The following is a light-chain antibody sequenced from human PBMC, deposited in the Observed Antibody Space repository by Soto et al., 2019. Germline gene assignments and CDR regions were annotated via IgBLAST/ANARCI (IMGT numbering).Light chain of an antibody. CDR2: DVS. Sequence: QSALTQPASVSGSPGQWITISCTGTSSDVGGYNYVSWYQQHPGKAPKLMIYDVSNRPSGVSNRFSGSKSGNTASLTISGLHAEDEADYYCSSYTSSSIVVFGGGTQLTVL. J-gene: IGLJ2*01. V-gene: IGLV2-14*01. CDR3: SSYTSSSIVV. CDR1: SSDVGGYNY.